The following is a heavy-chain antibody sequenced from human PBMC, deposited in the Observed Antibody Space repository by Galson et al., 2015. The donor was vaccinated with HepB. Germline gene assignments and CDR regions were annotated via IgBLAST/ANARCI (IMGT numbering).Heavy chain of an antibody. J-gene: IGHJ4*02. CDR2: IIPILGIA. Sequence: VKVSCKASGGTFSSYTISWVRQAPGQGLEWMGRIIPILGIANYAQKFQGRVTITADKSTSTAYMELSSLRSEDTAVYYCARVKNYYDSSGYRYYYFDYWGQGTLVTVSS. V-gene: IGHV1-69*02. D-gene: IGHD3-22*01. CDR3: ARVKNYYDSSGYRYYYFDY. CDR1: GGTFSSYT.